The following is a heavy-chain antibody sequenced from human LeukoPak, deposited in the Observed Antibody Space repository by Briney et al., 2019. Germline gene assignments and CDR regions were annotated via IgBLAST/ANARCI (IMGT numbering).Heavy chain of an antibody. Sequence: SETLSLTCTVSGGSISTGSYYWSWIRQPAGKGLEWIGRIYTSGSTNYNPSLKSRVTISVDTSKNQFSLKLSSVTAADTAVYYCARVGGQAMKRAFDIWGQGTMVTVSS. CDR3: ARVGGQAMKRAFDI. CDR2: IYTSGST. D-gene: IGHD5-18*01. J-gene: IGHJ3*02. CDR1: GGSISTGSYY. V-gene: IGHV4-61*02.